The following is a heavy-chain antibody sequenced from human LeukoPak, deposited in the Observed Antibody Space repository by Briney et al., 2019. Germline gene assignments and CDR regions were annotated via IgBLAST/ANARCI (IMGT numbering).Heavy chain of an antibody. D-gene: IGHD2-15*01. CDR2: ISSSSITI. CDR3: ARDRGGSYSAIDY. V-gene: IGHV3-48*04. Sequence: GGSLRLSCAASGFAFSSYSLNWVRQAPGKGLEWVSFISSSSITIYYADSVKGRFTISRDNAEKSLYLQMNSLRAEDTAVYYCARDRGGSYSAIDYWGQGTLVTVSS. J-gene: IGHJ4*02. CDR1: GFAFSSYS.